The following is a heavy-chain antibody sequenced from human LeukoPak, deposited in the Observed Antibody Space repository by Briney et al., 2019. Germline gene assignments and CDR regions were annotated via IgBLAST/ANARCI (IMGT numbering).Heavy chain of an antibody. CDR3: AKHYDYIFAASDY. CDR2: ISGSGGST. J-gene: IGHJ4*02. CDR1: GFTFSSYA. Sequence: GGSLRLSCAASGFTFSSYAMSWVRQAPGKGLEWVSAISGSGGSTYYADSVKGRFTISRDNSKNTLCLQMNSLRAEDTAVYYCAKHYDYIFAASDYWGQGTLVTVSS. V-gene: IGHV3-23*01. D-gene: IGHD3-16*01.